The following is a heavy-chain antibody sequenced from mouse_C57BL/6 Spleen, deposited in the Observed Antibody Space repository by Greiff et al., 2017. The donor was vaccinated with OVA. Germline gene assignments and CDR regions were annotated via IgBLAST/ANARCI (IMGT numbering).Heavy chain of an antibody. J-gene: IGHJ3*01. D-gene: IGHD2-3*01. CDR3: AREDDGYYPAWFAY. CDR1: GFTFSSYA. CDR2: ISDGGSYT. Sequence: EVMLVESGGGLVKPGGSLKLSCAASGFTFSSYAMSWVRQTPEKRLEWVATISDGGSYTYYPDNVKGRFTISRDNAKNNLYLQMSHLKSEDTAMYYCAREDDGYYPAWFAYWGQGTLVTVSA. V-gene: IGHV5-4*01.